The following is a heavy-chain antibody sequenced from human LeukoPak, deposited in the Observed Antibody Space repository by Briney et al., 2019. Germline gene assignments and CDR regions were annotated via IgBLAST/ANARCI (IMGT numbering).Heavy chain of an antibody. D-gene: IGHD6-6*01. CDR2: INPNSGGT. CDR3: ARPYSSSSYYFDY. V-gene: IGHV1-2*02. Sequence: ASVKVSCKASGYTFTGYYMHWVRQAPGQGLEWMGWINPNSGGTNYAQKFQGRVTMTRDTSISTAYMELSRLRSDDTAVYYCARPYSSSSYYFDYWGQGTLVTVSS. CDR1: GYTFTGYY. J-gene: IGHJ4*02.